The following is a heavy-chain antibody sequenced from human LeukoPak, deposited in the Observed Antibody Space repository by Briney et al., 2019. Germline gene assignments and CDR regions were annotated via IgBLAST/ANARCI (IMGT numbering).Heavy chain of an antibody. V-gene: IGHV3-30*18. CDR2: ISYDGSNK. D-gene: IGHD1-26*01. J-gene: IGHJ4*02. Sequence: PGGSLRLSCAASGFTFSSYDMHWVRQAPGKGLEWAAVISYDGSNKYYADSVKGRFTISRDNSKNTLYLQMNSLRAEDTAVYYCAKVELALGGGQVDDYWGQGTLVTVSS. CDR1: GFTFSSYD. CDR3: AKVELALGGGQVDDY.